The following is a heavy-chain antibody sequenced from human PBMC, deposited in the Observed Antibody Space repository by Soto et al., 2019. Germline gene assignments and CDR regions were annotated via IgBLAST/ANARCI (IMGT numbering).Heavy chain of an antibody. CDR3: ARAFGRNYDFWSGYYGVGYFDY. CDR1: GYTFTSYY. J-gene: IGHJ4*02. V-gene: IGHV1-46*01. D-gene: IGHD3-3*01. Sequence: ASVKVSCKASGYTFTSYYMHWVRQAPGQGLEWMGIINPSGGSTSYAQKFQGRVTMTRDTSTSTVYMELSSLRSEDTAVYYCARAFGRNYDFWSGYYGVGYFDYWGQGTLVTVSS. CDR2: INPSGGST.